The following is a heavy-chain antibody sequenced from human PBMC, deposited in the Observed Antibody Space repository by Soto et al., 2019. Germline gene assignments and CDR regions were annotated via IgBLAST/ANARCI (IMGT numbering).Heavy chain of an antibody. Sequence: GASVKVSCKASGYTFTGYYMHWVRQAPGQGLEWMGWINPNSGGTNYAEKFQGWVTITRDTSISTAYMELRRRRSDDTAVYYCARADVGGSGSYYKWGGLDYYYYGMDVWGQGTTVTVSS. CDR1: GYTFTGYY. CDR3: ARADVGGSGSYYKWGGLDYYYYGMDV. V-gene: IGHV1-2*04. J-gene: IGHJ6*02. CDR2: INPNSGGT. D-gene: IGHD3-10*01.